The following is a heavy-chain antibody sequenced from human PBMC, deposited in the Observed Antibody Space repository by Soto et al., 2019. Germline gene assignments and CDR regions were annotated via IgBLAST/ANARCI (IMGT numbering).Heavy chain of an antibody. CDR2: INPNSGGK. V-gene: IGHV1-2*02. Sequence: QVQLVQSGAEVKKPGASVNVSCKASGYTFTGYYMNWVRQAPGQGIEWMGWINPNSGGKNSAQKLQGRVTMTRDTSISTAYMELRRLRSDDTAVYYCARDQVLVSLLYGYYYYGMDVWGQGTTVTVSS. CDR1: GYTFTGYY. D-gene: IGHD2-2*02. J-gene: IGHJ6*02. CDR3: ARDQVLVSLLYGYYYYGMDV.